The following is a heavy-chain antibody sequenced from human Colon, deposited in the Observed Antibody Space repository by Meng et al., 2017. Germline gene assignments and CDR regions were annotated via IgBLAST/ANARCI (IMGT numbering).Heavy chain of an antibody. CDR1: GASISSTNW. J-gene: IGHJ4*01. V-gene: IGHV4-4*02. Sequence: QVQLQESGPGLVKPSGTLSLTCAGSGASISSTNWWSWIRQAPGKGLEWIGEFHHSGAINYNPSLKSRVSITIDKPKNQFSLNLNSVTAADTAAYYCVRNDYYDFDYWGQGTLVTVSS. CDR2: FHHSGAI. D-gene: IGHD3-10*01. CDR3: VRNDYYDFDY.